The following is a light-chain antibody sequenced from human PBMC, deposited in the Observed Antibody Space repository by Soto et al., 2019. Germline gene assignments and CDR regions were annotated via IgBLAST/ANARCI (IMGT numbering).Light chain of an antibody. CDR2: GAS. J-gene: IGKJ3*01. Sequence: EIGISQSPATLSVSLAEEATLSFWASQSVSSNLAWYQQKPGQAPRLLIYGASTRATGIPARFSGSGSGIEFTLTISSLQSEDFAVYYCQQYNKWPQTFGPGTKVDI. CDR3: QQYNKWPQT. CDR1: QSVSSN. V-gene: IGKV3-15*01.